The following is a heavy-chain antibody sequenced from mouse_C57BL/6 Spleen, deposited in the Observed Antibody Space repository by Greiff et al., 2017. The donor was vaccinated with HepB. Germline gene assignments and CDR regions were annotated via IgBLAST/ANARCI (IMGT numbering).Heavy chain of an antibody. CDR1: GFTFTDYY. CDR3: ASSYDGYFFAY. D-gene: IGHD2-3*01. CDR2: IRNKANGYTT. Sequence: EVMLVESGGGLVQPGGSLSLSCAASGFTFTDYYMSWVRQPPGKALEWLGFIRNKANGYTTEYSASVKGRFTISRDNSQSILYLQMNALRAEDSATYYCASSYDGYFFAYWGQGTLVTVSA. V-gene: IGHV7-3*01. J-gene: IGHJ3*01.